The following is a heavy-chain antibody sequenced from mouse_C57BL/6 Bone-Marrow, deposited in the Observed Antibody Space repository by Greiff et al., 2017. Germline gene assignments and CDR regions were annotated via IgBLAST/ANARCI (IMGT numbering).Heavy chain of an antibody. Sequence: QVQLQQPGAELVMPGASVKLSCKASGYTFTSYWMHWVKQRPGQGLEWIGEIDPSDSYTNYNQKFKGKSTLTVDKSSSTAYMQLSSLTSEDSAVDYCARETGKTLSDYWGKGTTRTVSS. CDR3: ARETGKTLSDY. CDR1: GYTFTSYW. J-gene: IGHJ2*01. V-gene: IGHV1-69*01. CDR2: IDPSDSYT. D-gene: IGHD4-1*01.